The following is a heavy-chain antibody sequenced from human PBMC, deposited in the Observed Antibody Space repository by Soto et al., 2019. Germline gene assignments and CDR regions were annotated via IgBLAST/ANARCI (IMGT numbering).Heavy chain of an antibody. J-gene: IGHJ4*02. D-gene: IGHD1-26*01. Sequence: EVQLVESGGGLVQPGGSLRLSCAASGFTFSAHYMDWVRQAPGKGLEWVGRIKHKANSYTTEYAASVEGRFTISREDSQNSLYLQMNSLNTEDTAVYYCARVSLVGPSGGRYFDYWGQGSQVAVSS. V-gene: IGHV3-72*01. CDR3: ARVSLVGPSGGRYFDY. CDR2: IKHKANSYTT. CDR1: GFTFSAHY.